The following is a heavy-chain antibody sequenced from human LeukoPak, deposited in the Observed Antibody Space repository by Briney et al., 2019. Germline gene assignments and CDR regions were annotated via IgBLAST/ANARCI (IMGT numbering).Heavy chain of an antibody. J-gene: IGHJ4*02. CDR1: GFTFSSYA. CDR2: ISYDGSNK. Sequence: GGSLRLSCAASGFTFSSYAMHWVRQAPGKGLGWVAVISYDGSNKYYADSVKGRFTISRDNSKNALYLQMNSLRAEDTAVYYCARDGVPYVDITADFDYWGQGTLVTASS. CDR3: ARDGVPYVDITADFDY. D-gene: IGHD5-12*01. V-gene: IGHV3-30-3*01.